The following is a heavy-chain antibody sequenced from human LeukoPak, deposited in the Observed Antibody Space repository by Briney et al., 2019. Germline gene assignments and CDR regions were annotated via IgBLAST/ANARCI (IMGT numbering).Heavy chain of an antibody. CDR1: GYTFTSYA. V-gene: IGHV7-4-1*02. D-gene: IGHD3-22*01. Sequence: ASVKVSCKASGYTFTSYAMNWVRQAPRQGLEWMGWINTNTGNPAYAQGFTGRFVFSLDTSVSTAYLQISSLKAEDTAVYYCARDNMDYYDSSGYLDYWGQGTLVTVSS. CDR3: ARDNMDYYDSSGYLDY. CDR2: INTNTGNP. J-gene: IGHJ4*02.